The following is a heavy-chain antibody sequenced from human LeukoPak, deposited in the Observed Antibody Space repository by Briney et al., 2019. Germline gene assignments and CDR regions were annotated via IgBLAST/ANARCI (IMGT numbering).Heavy chain of an antibody. CDR2: IYSGGST. D-gene: IGHD1-1*01. J-gene: IGHJ4*02. Sequence: GGSLRLSCAASGFTVSSNYISWVRQAPGKGLEWVSVIYSGGSTYYADSVKGRFTISRDNSKNTVYLQINSLRAEDTAVYYCARSTAGLDYWGQGTLVTVSS. CDR3: ARSTAGLDY. V-gene: IGHV3-66*01. CDR1: GFTVSSNY.